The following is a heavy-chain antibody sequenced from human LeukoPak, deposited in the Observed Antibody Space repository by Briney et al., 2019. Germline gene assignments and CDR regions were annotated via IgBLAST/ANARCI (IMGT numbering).Heavy chain of an antibody. CDR2: LSGGGGIT. J-gene: IGHJ4*02. V-gene: IGHV3-23*01. Sequence: GGSLRLSCAASGFTFSSYVMSWVRQAPGKGLEWVSTLSGGGGITYYADSVKGRFAVSRDNSKNTLYLQMASLRAEDTAVYYCAKEAYYDFWSGSFFDYWGQGTLVTVSS. CDR1: GFTFSSYV. D-gene: IGHD3-3*01. CDR3: AKEAYYDFWSGSFFDY.